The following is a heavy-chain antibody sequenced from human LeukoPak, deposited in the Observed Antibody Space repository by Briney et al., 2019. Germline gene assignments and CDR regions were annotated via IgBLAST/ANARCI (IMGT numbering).Heavy chain of an antibody. D-gene: IGHD3-22*01. CDR1: GGSISSSSYY. J-gene: IGHJ3*02. CDR2: IFYSGST. Sequence: PSETLSLTCPVPGGSISSSSYYWGWIRQPPGKGREWIGSIFYSGSTYYNPSLKSRVTISVGRSTNQFSLTMSSVTAADTAVYYWARHPHGSSGYYQQDAFDIWGQGTMVTVSS. CDR3: ARHPHGSSGYYQQDAFDI. V-gene: IGHV4-39*01.